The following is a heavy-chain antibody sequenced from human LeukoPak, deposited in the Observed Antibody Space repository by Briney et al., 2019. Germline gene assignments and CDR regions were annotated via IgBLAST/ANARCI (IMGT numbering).Heavy chain of an antibody. J-gene: IGHJ4*02. V-gene: IGHV3-9*01. CDR1: GFTFDDYA. CDR2: ISWNSGSI. CDR3: AKGTLWFGELSPLYFDY. D-gene: IGHD3-10*01. Sequence: PGGSLRLSCAASGFTFDDYAIDWGRRAPGEGLGWGSGISWNSGSIGYAASVKGRSTISRDNAKNSLYLQMNSLRAEDTALYYCAKGTLWFGELSPLYFDYWGQGTLVTVSS.